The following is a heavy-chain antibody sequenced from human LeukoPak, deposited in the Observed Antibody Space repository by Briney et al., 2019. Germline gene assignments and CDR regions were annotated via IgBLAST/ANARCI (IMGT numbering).Heavy chain of an antibody. D-gene: IGHD3-10*01. CDR2: INAGNGNT. V-gene: IGHV1-3*01. CDR1: GYTFTSYD. Sequence: ASVKVSCKASGYTFTSYDINWVRQATGQGLEWMGWINAGNGNTEYSQKFQGRVTITRDTSASTAYMELSSLKSEDTALYYCARENYGTGSYYDYWGQGSLVTVSS. CDR3: ARENYGTGSYYDY. J-gene: IGHJ4*02.